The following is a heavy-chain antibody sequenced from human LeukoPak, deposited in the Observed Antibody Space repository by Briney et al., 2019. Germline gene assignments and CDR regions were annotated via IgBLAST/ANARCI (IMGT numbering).Heavy chain of an antibody. CDR1: GFTFSRYA. CDR3: ARRASSSCNPTGLHWRPKIKRYLDF. D-gene: IGHD6-13*01. V-gene: IGHV3-23*01. CDR2: ISGSAGST. Sequence: GGSLRLSCAASGFTFSRYAMSWVRQAPGKGLEWVSTISGSAGSTYYADSVKGRFTFSRDNSKNTLYLQMNSLKAEDTAVHYCARRASSSCNPTGLHWRPKIKRYLDFGPRGTLVPVPS. J-gene: IGHJ2*01.